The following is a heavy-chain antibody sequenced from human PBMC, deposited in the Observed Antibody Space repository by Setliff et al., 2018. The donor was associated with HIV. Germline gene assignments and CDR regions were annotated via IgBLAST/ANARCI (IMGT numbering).Heavy chain of an antibody. D-gene: IGHD4-4*01. J-gene: IGHJ3*02. V-gene: IGHV1-46*01. CDR2: INPSIVST. CDR1: GYKFTSYY. CDR3: ARDVDYTDAFDI. Sequence: ASVKVSCKASGYKFTSYYIHWVRQAPGQGLEWMGIINPSIVSTTYAEKFQGRVAMTRDTSTGTAYMELRSLRSDDTAVYYCARDVDYTDAFDIWGQGTMVTVSS.